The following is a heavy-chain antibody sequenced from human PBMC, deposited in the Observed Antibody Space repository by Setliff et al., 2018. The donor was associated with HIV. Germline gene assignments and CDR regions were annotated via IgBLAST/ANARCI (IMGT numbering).Heavy chain of an antibody. CDR1: GGSISSGSHY. D-gene: IGHD5-18*01. CDR2: IYTSGRT. Sequence: SETLSLPCTVSGGSISSGSHYWSWIRQPAGKGLEWIGLIYTSGRTNYNPSLKSRVTISVDRSKNQFSLNLSSVTAEDTAVYYCAKDEAQRGYSYGYYFDYWGQGTLVTVSS. J-gene: IGHJ4*02. CDR3: AKDEAQRGYSYGYYFDY. V-gene: IGHV4-61*02.